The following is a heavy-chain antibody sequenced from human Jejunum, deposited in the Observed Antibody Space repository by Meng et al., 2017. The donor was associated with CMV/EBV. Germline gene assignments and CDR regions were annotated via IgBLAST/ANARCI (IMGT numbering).Heavy chain of an antibody. CDR2: ISGDGGST. CDR1: WFTFRYYW. J-gene: IGHJ4*02. V-gene: IGHV3-74*01. Sequence: AASWFTFRYYWMHWVRQAPGKGLVWVSRISGDGGSTNYADSVKGRFTISRDNAKETLYLQMNSLRAEDTAVYYCTRGAYSSGWHTPLWGQGTLVTVSS. CDR3: TRGAYSSGWHTPL. D-gene: IGHD6-19*01.